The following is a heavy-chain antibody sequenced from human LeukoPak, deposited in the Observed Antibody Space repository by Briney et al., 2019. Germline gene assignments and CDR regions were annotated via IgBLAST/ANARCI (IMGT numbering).Heavy chain of an antibody. CDR1: SGSISSFY. D-gene: IGHD5-18*01. V-gene: IGHV4-59*12. J-gene: IGHJ4*02. CDR2: IYNSGST. CDR3: ARSWYNYGYFDY. Sequence: SETLSLTCALSSGSISSFYWSWIRQPPGKGLEWIGCIYNSGSTNYNPSLESRVSISVDTSKNQFSLKLSSVTAADTAVYYCARSWYNYGYFDYGGQGARVTVSS.